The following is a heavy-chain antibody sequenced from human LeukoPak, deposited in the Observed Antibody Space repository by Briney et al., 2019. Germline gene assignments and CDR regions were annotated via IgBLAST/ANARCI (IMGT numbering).Heavy chain of an antibody. CDR1: GFTFSSYW. CDR3: SRDLRGRDDY. Sequence: GGSLRLSCAASGFTFSSYWMHWVRQAPGKGLVWVSCIDTGGSITDYADSVKGRFTISRDNAKNTLYLQMNSLRAEDTAVYYCSRDLRGRDDYWGQGILVIVSS. V-gene: IGHV3-74*01. CDR2: IDTGGSIT. D-gene: IGHD5-24*01. J-gene: IGHJ4*02.